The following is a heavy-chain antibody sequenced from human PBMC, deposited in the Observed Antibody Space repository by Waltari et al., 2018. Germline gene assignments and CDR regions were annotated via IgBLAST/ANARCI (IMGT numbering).Heavy chain of an antibody. Sequence: QVQLVQSGAEVKKPGSSVKVSCKASGGTFSSYAISWVRQAPGQGLEWMGGISPILGIANYAQKFQGRVTITADESTSTAYMELSSLRSEDTAVYYCARAGGFYYAFDIWGQGTMVTVSS. D-gene: IGHD3-16*01. CDR3: ARAGGFYYAFDI. V-gene: IGHV1-69*04. CDR1: GGTFSSYA. CDR2: ISPILGIA. J-gene: IGHJ3*02.